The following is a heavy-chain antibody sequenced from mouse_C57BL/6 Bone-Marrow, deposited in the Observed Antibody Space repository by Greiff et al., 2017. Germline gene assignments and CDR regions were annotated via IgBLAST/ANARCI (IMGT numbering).Heavy chain of an antibody. J-gene: IGHJ2*01. CDR2: FYPGSGSI. CDR1: GYIFTEST. V-gene: IGHV1-62-2*01. Sequence: VQLQQSGAELVKPGASVKLSCKASGYIFTESTIHWVKQRSGQGLEWIGWFYPGSGSIKYNESFKDKATLTADKSSNTVYMELSRLTSEDSAVYFGARHERYYDYEGYFDYWGQGTTLTVSS. CDR3: ARHERYYDYEGYFDY. D-gene: IGHD2-4*01.